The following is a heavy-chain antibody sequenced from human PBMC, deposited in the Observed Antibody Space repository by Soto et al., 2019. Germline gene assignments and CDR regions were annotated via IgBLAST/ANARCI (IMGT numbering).Heavy chain of an antibody. CDR2: IYWDDDK. Sequence: QITLKESGPTLVTPTQTLTLTCTFSGFSLSTSGVGVSWIRQPPGKALEWLAGIYWDDDKRYSPSLKNRLTNTKDTSKNQVVLTLTTMDPVDTATYYCAHNDSRRFLDSWGQGTLVTVSS. CDR3: AHNDSRRFLDS. D-gene: IGHD3-16*01. V-gene: IGHV2-5*02. J-gene: IGHJ4*02. CDR1: GFSLSTSGVG.